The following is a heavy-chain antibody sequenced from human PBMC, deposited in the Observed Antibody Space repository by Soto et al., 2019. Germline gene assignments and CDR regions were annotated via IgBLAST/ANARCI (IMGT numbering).Heavy chain of an antibody. CDR1: GGTFSSYA. V-gene: IGHV1-69*06. Sequence: QVQLVQSGAEVKKPGSSVKVSCKASGGTFSSYAISWVRQAPGQGLEWMGGIIPIFGTANYAQKFQGRVTITADTSTSTAYIELSSLRYEDTAVYYCARLRTNVAAAGTGYYYGMDVWGKGTTVTVSS. D-gene: IGHD6-13*01. J-gene: IGHJ6*04. CDR2: IIPIFGTA. CDR3: ARLRTNVAAAGTGYYYGMDV.